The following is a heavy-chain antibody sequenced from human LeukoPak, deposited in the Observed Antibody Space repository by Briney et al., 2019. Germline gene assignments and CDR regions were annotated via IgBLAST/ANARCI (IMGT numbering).Heavy chain of an antibody. CDR1: VFTLSSYE. CDR2: ISSSDSAI. J-gene: IGHJ3*01. CDR3: ARVSGEYCASTTCYGAAFDF. Sequence: GGSLRLSCAPSVFTLSSYEMNWVRQAPGKGLEWVSYISSSDSAIYYADPLKGRCTISRDNAKNSLYLQMNSLRAEDTAIYYCARVSGEYCASTTCYGAAFDFWGQGTMVTVA. D-gene: IGHD2-2*01. V-gene: IGHV3-48*03.